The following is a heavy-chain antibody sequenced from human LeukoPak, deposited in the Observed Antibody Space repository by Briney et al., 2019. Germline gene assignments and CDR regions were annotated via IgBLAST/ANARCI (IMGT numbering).Heavy chain of an antibody. V-gene: IGHV3-23*01. CDR2: ISGSGGST. D-gene: IGHD6-13*01. J-gene: IGHJ4*02. CDR3: AKVLSSWYTPPDY. CDR1: GFTFSSYA. Sequence: GGPLRLSCAASGFTFSSYAMSWVRQAPVKELEWVSAISGSGGSTYYADSVEGRFTISRDNSKNTLYLQMNSLRAEDTAVYYCAKVLSSWYTPPDYWGQGTLVTVSS.